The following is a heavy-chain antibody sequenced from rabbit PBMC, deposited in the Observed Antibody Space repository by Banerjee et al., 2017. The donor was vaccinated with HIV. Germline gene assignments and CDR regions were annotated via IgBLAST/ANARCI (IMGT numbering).Heavy chain of an antibody. CDR2: IDPVFGIT. D-gene: IGHD4-1*01. V-gene: IGHV1S7*01. CDR3: ARGRDDKMVMTGVSFDL. Sequence: QLKESGGGLVQPGGSLKLSCKASRFDFSSYYMSWVRQAPGKGLEWIGYIDPVFGITYYARWVNGRFTISSHNAQNTLYLQLNSLTVADTATYFCARGRDDKMVMTGVSFDLWGPGTLVTVS. CDR1: RFDFSSYY. J-gene: IGHJ6*01.